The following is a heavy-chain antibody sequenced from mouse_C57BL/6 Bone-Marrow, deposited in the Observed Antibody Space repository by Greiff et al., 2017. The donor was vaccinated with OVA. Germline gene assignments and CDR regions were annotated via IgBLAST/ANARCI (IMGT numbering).Heavy chain of an antibody. V-gene: IGHV1-72*01. Sequence: QVQLKQPGAELVKPGASVKLSCKASGYTFTSYWMHWVKQRPGRGLEWIGRIDPNSGGTKYNEKFKSKATLTVDKPSSTAYMQLSSLTSEDSAVYYCARPYYGSSYWYFDVWGTGTTVTGSS. CDR1: GYTFTSYW. CDR3: ARPYYGSSYWYFDV. D-gene: IGHD1-1*01. J-gene: IGHJ1*03. CDR2: IDPNSGGT.